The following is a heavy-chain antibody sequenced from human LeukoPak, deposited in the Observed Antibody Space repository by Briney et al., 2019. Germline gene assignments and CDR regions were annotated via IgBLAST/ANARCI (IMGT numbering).Heavy chain of an antibody. CDR2: IKSKTDGGTT. CDR1: GFTFSNAW. V-gene: IGHV3-15*01. Sequence: PGGSLRLSCAASGFTFSNAWMSWVRRAPGKGLEWVGRIKSKTDGGTTDYAAPVKGRFTISRDDSKNTLYLQMNSLKTEDTAVYYCTTDLVYWLLTDYWGQGTLVTVSS. D-gene: IGHD3-9*01. J-gene: IGHJ4*02. CDR3: TTDLVYWLLTDY.